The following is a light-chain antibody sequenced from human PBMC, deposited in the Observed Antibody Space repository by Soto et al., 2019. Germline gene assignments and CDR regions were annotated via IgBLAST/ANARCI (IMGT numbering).Light chain of an antibody. Sequence: EIVLEQSRAAERWVAGERGTRSYRASQSVSSYLAWYQQKPGQAPRLLIYDASNRATGIPARFSGSGSGTDFTLSVRSLAPEEFAVYYCEQRRNWPTCRQGTRLEIK. V-gene: IGKV3-11*01. CDR2: DAS. CDR1: QSVSSY. CDR3: EQRRNWPT. J-gene: IGKJ5*01.